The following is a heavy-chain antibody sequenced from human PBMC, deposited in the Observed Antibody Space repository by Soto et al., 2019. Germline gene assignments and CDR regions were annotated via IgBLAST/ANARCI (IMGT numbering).Heavy chain of an antibody. Sequence: DVQLLESGGGLVQPGGSLRLSCAASGFTFRSYAMSWVRQAPGKGLEWVSGISGSGISTHYADSVKGRCTVSRDNSKNTLYLQMNSLRAEDTAVYICAKEPVVPDWYFDLWGRGTLVTVSS. V-gene: IGHV3-23*01. D-gene: IGHD6-6*01. J-gene: IGHJ2*01. CDR1: GFTFRSYA. CDR2: ISGSGIST. CDR3: AKEPVVPDWYFDL.